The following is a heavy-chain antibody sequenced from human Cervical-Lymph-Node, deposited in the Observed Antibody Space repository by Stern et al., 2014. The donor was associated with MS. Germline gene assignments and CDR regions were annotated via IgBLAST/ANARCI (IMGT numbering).Heavy chain of an antibody. CDR3: AGPLTATSVPFGYYGMDV. J-gene: IGHJ6*02. V-gene: IGHV1-69*06. CDR1: GGTFSNYA. CDR2: IVPLFGKP. Sequence: QVQLVQSGAEVKKPGASVKVSCKASGGTFSNYATSWVRQAPGQGLEWMGGIVPLFGKPNYAQTFQGIVTITADKSTSTAYMDLSSMRSEDTAVYYCAGPLTATSVPFGYYGMDVWGQGTTVTVS. D-gene: IGHD4-17*01.